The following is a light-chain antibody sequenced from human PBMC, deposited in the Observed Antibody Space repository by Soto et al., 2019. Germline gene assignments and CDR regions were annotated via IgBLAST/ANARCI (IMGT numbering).Light chain of an antibody. V-gene: IGKV3D-15*01. Sequence: VMTQYTTTLSVSPGERATLSCRASQSVSSNLAWYQQKPGQAPRLLIYDASTRDTGIPARFSGSGSGTEFTLTISSLQSEGFAVYYCLQYNNWPPTFGQGTKVDI. CDR1: QSVSSN. CDR2: DAS. J-gene: IGKJ1*01. CDR3: LQYNNWPPT.